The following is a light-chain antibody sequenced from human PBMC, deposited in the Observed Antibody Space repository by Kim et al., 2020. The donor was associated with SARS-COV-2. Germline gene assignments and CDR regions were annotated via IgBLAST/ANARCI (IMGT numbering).Light chain of an antibody. V-gene: IGLV3-1*01. CDR3: QAWDSSPWV. CDR2: QDS. J-gene: IGLJ3*02. Sequence: SVSPGQTASITCSGDRVGDRYSCWYQQKPGQSPVLVIYQDSKRPSGFPERFSGSNSGNTATLTISGTQAMDEADYYCQAWDSSPWVFGGGTQLTVL. CDR1: RVGDRY.